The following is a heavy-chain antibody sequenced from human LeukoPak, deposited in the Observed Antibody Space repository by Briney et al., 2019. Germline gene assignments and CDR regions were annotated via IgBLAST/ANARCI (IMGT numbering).Heavy chain of an antibody. CDR2: IYYSGNT. CDR3: VRDRRFMYYFDS. J-gene: IGHJ4*02. V-gene: IGHV4-30-4*08. Sequence: PSETLSLTCTVSGGSISSGDAYWSWIRQPPGKGLEWIGYIYYSGNTYYNSSLESRVTISVDTSKNQFSLKLSSVTAADTAVYYCVRDRRFMYYFDSWGQGTLVTVSS. CDR1: GGSISSGDAY.